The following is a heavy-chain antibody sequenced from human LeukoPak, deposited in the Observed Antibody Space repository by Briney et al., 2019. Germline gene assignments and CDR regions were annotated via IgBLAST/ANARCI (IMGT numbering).Heavy chain of an antibody. V-gene: IGHV3-7*01. CDR1: GFTFSTYG. CDR3: ARGGLWFGELSGHY. Sequence: GGSLRLSCAASGFTFSTYGMIWVRQAPGKGLEWVASIKPDGSEKYYVDSVKGRFTISRDNAKNSLYLQMNSLRAEDTAVYYCARGGLWFGELSGHYWGQGTMVTVSS. J-gene: IGHJ3*01. D-gene: IGHD3-10*01. CDR2: IKPDGSEK.